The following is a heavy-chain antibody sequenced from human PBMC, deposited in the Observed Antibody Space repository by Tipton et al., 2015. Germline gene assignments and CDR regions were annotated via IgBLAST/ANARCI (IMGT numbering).Heavy chain of an antibody. CDR2: IYHSGST. J-gene: IGHJ4*02. V-gene: IGHV4-4*02. Sequence: GLVKPSGTLSLTCAVSGGSISRSNWWSWVRQSPGKGLEWIGEIYHSGSTNYNPSLKSRVTISVDKSKNQFSLKLTSVTAADTAVYYCARVKVATMLYYFDYWGQGTLVTVSS. CDR1: GGSISRSNW. CDR3: ARVKVATMLYYFDY. D-gene: IGHD5-12*01.